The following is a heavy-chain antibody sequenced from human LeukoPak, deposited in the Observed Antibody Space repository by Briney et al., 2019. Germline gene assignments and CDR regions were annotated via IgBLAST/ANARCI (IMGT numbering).Heavy chain of an antibody. CDR2: IYYSGST. CDR3: ARWGSSGYFFDY. CDR1: GGSISSGGYY. V-gene: IGHV4-31*03. D-gene: IGHD3-22*01. Sequence: SQTLSLTCTVSGGSISSGGYYWSWIRQHPGKGLEWIGYIYYSGSTYYNPSLKSRVTISVDTSKNQFSLKLSSVTAADTAVYYCARWGSSGYFFDYWGQGTLVTVFS. J-gene: IGHJ4*02.